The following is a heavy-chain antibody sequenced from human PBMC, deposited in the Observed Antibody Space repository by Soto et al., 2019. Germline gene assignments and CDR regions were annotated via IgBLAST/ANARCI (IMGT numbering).Heavy chain of an antibody. CDR2: VNGGGGVT. CDR1: ASTFKSYA. V-gene: IGHV3-23*01. Sequence: GGSLRLSCVASASTFKSYAISLVRQAPGKGLEWGASVNGGGGVTKYADSVKGRFTMSRDKPKNSVNLQLDRMRAEDTGVYYCVASPPLGAPSGLFDHYYNGLEVWGQGTVVTVSS. J-gene: IGHJ6*02. D-gene: IGHD3-10*01. CDR3: VASPPLGAPSGLFDHYYNGLEV.